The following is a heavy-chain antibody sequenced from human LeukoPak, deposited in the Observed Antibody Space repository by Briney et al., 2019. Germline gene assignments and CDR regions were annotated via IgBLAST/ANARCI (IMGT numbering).Heavy chain of an antibody. CDR3: TRDSGEGYAMDV. Sequence: GGSLRLSCAASGFTFSSYAMSWVRQAPGKGLEWVSAISGSGGSTYYADSVKGRFTISRDNSKNTLYLQMNSLRAEDTALYYCTRDSGEGYAMDVWGQGTTVTVSS. D-gene: IGHD2-21*01. J-gene: IGHJ6*02. CDR2: ISGSGGST. CDR1: GFTFSSYA. V-gene: IGHV3-23*01.